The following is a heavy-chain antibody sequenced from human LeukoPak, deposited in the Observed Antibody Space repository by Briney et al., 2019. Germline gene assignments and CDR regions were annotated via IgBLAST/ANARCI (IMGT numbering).Heavy chain of an antibody. V-gene: IGHV1-24*01. J-gene: IGHJ3*02. CDR3: ATRNFGDYGAFDI. CDR1: GYTLSDLA. Sequence: ASVKVSCKVSGYTLSDLAMHWVRQAPGKGLEWMGGLDPEDGEAIYAQPLQGRVTMTEDTSSDTAYMVLSSLRSEDTAVYYCATRNFGDYGAFDIWGQGIMVTVSS. CDR2: LDPEDGEA. D-gene: IGHD4-17*01.